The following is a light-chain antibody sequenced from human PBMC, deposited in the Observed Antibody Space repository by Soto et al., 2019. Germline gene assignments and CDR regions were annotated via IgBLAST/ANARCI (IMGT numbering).Light chain of an antibody. Sequence: QSVLTQPASVSGSPGQSITISCTGTGSGVGDYNYVSWYQQYPGKAPKLIIYEVTNRPSGVSNRFSGSKSGDTASLTISGLQAEDEADYYCNSYTGNDRVFGGGTKLTVL. CDR1: GSGVGDYNY. CDR2: EVT. J-gene: IGLJ3*02. CDR3: NSYTGNDRV. V-gene: IGLV2-14*01.